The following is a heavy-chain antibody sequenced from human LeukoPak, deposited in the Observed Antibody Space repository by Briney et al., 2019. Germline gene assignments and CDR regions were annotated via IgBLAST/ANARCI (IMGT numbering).Heavy chain of an antibody. CDR2: IYYSGST. CDR1: GGSISSYY. CDR3: ARTTQNYHGMDV. D-gene: IGHD1-14*01. V-gene: IGHV4-59*08. Sequence: PSETLSLTCTVSGGSISSYYWSWIRQPPGKGLEWIGYIYYSGSTNYNPSLKSRVTISVDTSKNQFSLKLSSVTAADTAVYYCARTTQNYHGMDVWGQGTTVTVSS. J-gene: IGHJ6*02.